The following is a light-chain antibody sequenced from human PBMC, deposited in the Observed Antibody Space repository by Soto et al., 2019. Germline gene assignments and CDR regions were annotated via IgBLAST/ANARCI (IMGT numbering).Light chain of an antibody. CDR2: GAS. V-gene: IGKV3-15*01. CDR1: QSISNY. J-gene: IGKJ1*01. CDR3: QQYDNCLWT. Sequence: EIDLTPSPATRGVPTRERVTLSCRASQSISNYLAWYQQKPGQAPRLLIYGASTRDAGIPSRFSGRGSGTDFTLIITSLQSEDFAAYYCQQYDNCLWTFGQGTKVDIK.